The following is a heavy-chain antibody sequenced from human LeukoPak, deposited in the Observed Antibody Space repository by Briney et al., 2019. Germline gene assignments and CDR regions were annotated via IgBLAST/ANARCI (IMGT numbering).Heavy chain of an antibody. CDR2: IYYSGST. Sequence: SETLSLTCTVSGGSISSYYWSWIRQPPGKGLEWIGYIYYSGSTNYNPSLKSRVTISVDTSKNQFSLKLSSVTAADTAVYYCARHGGDCSGGSCYSDYYYGMDVWGQGTTVSVSS. CDR1: GGSISSYY. V-gene: IGHV4-59*08. CDR3: ARHGGDCSGGSCYSDYYYGMDV. D-gene: IGHD2-15*01. J-gene: IGHJ6*02.